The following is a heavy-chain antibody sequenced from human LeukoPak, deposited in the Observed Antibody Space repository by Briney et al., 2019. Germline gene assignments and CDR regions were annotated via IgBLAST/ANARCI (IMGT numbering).Heavy chain of an antibody. J-gene: IGHJ4*02. CDR2: IYYTGSS. CDR3: ARTLRGSWAFDY. D-gene: IGHD3-10*01. Sequence: PSETLSLTCTVSGGSISSYYWSWIRQPPGKGLEWIGYIYYTGSSNFNPSLKSRVTISADTSKNQSSLRLNSVTAADTAVYYCARTLRGSWAFDYWGQGTLVTVSS. CDR1: GGSISSYY. V-gene: IGHV4-59*08.